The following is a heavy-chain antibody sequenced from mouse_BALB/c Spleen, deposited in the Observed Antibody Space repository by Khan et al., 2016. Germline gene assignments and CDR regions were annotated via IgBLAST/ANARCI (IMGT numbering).Heavy chain of an antibody. CDR1: GYTFSSCW. Sequence: VQLQQPGAELMKPGASVKISCKATGYTFSSCWIEWVKQRPGHGLEWIGEILPGSGSTNYNEKFRGKATFTADTSSNTAYMQLSSLTSEDSAVHYCARTDRRGYFDYWGQGTTLTVSS. CDR3: ARTDRRGYFDY. CDR2: ILPGSGST. V-gene: IGHV1-9*01. J-gene: IGHJ2*01.